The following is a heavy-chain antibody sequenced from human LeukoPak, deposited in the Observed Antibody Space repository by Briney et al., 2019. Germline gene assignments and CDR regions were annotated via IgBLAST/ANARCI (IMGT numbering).Heavy chain of an antibody. CDR1: GFTFSSYS. D-gene: IGHD6-13*01. V-gene: IGHV3-21*01. CDR3: ARDLWAAAGTFDY. CDR2: ISSSSSYI. J-gene: IGHJ4*02. Sequence: GGSLRLSCAASGFTFSSYSMNWVRQAPGKGLEWVSSISSSSSYIYYADSVKGRFAISRDNAKNSLYLQMNSLRAEDTAVYYCARDLWAAAGTFDYWGQGTLVTVSS.